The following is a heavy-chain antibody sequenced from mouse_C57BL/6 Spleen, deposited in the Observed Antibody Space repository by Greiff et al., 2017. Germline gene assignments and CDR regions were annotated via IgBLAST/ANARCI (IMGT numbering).Heavy chain of an antibody. V-gene: IGHV5-17*01. CDR2: ISSGSSTI. CDR1: GFTFSDYG. CDR3: ARTGTEGDY. D-gene: IGHD4-1*01. Sequence: EVKLMESGGGLVKPGGSLKLSCAASGFTFSDYGMHWVRQAPEKGLGWVAYISSGSSTIYYADTVQGRFPISRDNAKNTLFLQMTSLRSEDTAMYYCARTGTEGDYWGQGTTLTVSS. J-gene: IGHJ2*01.